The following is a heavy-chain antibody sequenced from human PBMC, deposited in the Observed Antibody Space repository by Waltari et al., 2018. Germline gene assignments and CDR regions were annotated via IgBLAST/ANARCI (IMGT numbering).Heavy chain of an antibody. CDR3: ARTRDSSGWQLFDY. D-gene: IGHD6-19*01. CDR2: IIPILGIA. V-gene: IGHV1-69*04. Sequence: QVQLVQSGAEVKKPGSSVKVSCKASGGTFSSYASNRVRRAPGQGLEWVRRIIPILGIANYAQKFQGRVTITADKSTSTAYMELSSLRSEDTAVYYCARTRDSSGWQLFDYWGQGTLVTVSS. CDR1: GGTFSSYA. J-gene: IGHJ4*02.